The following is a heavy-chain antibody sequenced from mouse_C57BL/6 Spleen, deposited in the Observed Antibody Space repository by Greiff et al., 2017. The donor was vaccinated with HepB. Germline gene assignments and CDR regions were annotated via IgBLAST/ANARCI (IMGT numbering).Heavy chain of an antibody. CDR3: ARGGSNYGGAWFAY. D-gene: IGHD2-5*01. CDR1: GYTFTSYW. J-gene: IGHJ3*01. V-gene: IGHV1-55*01. Sequence: QVQLQQPGAELVKPGASVKMSCKASGYTFTSYWITWVKQRPGQGLEWIGDIYPGSGSTNYNEKFKSKATLTVDTSSSTAYMQLSSLTSEDSAVYYCARGGSNYGGAWFAYWGQGTLVTVSA. CDR2: IYPGSGST.